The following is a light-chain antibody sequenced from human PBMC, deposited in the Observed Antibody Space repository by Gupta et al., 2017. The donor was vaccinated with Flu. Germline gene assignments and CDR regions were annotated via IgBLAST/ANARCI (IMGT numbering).Light chain of an antibody. CDR1: SPNIGSNT. CDR3: AAWDDSLNGHYV. CDR2: GNN. J-gene: IGLJ1*01. V-gene: IGLV1-44*01. Sequence: QSVLAQPPSASGTPGPRVTISCSGSSPNIGSNTVNWYQQVPGMAPKLLIYGNNQRPSGVPDRFSGSKSGTSASLAINGLQSEDEADYYCAAWDDSLNGHYVFGTGTKVTVL.